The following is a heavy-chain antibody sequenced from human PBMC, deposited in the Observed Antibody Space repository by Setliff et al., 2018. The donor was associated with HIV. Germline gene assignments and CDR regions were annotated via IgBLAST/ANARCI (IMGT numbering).Heavy chain of an antibody. J-gene: IGHJ6*03. CDR1: QNTFTNYY. Sequence: ASVKVSCKASQNTFTNYYMHWVRQAPGQGLEWMGIINPSGDSTIYAQKFQGKVTMTRDTSTSTVYMELSSLRSEDTAVYYCARDLHTFMVNSYHYYMDVWGKGTTVTAP. CDR2: INPSGDST. V-gene: IGHV1-46*01. CDR3: ARDLHTFMVNSYHYYMDV. D-gene: IGHD5-18*01.